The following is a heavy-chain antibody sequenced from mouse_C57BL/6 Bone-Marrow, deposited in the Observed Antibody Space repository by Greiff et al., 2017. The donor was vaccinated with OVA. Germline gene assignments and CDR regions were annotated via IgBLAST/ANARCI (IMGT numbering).Heavy chain of an antibody. Sequence: EVQLQQSGPELVKPGASVKISCKASGYTFTDYYMNWVKQSHGKSLEWIGDINPNNGGTSYNQKFKGKATLTVDKSSSTAYMELRSLTSEDSAVYYCARWEYYGSSYGYFDYWGQGTTLTVSS. CDR2: INPNNGGT. CDR3: ARWEYYGSSYGYFDY. J-gene: IGHJ2*01. D-gene: IGHD1-1*01. V-gene: IGHV1-26*01. CDR1: GYTFTDYY.